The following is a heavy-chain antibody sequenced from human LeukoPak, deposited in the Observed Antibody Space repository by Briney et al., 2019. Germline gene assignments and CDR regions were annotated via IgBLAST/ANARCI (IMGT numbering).Heavy chain of an antibody. Sequence: GGSLRLSCATSGFTFNDYAMNWVRQAPGKGLEWVAGISGSGADAYYADSVKGRFTISRDNSKNTLYLQMNSPRAEDTAVYHCARDTAMVLHYWGQGTLVTVSS. CDR2: ISGSGADA. V-gene: IGHV3-23*01. J-gene: IGHJ4*02. CDR1: GFTFNDYA. CDR3: ARDTAMVLHY. D-gene: IGHD5-18*01.